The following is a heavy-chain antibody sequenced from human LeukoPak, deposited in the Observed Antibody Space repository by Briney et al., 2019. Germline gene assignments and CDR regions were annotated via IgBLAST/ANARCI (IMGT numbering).Heavy chain of an antibody. CDR1: GGTFSSYA. V-gene: IGHV1-69*05. J-gene: IGHJ4*02. Sequence: SVKVSCKASGGTFSSYAISWVRQAPGQGLEWMGRIIPIFGTANYAQKFQGRVTITTDESTSTAYMELSSLRSEDTAVYYCARGGYSYGYSFDYWGQGTLVTVSS. CDR3: ARGGYSYGYSFDY. D-gene: IGHD5-18*01. CDR2: IIPIFGTA.